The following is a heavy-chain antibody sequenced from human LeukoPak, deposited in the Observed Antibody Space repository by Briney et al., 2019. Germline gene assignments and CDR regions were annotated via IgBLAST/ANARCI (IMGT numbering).Heavy chain of an antibody. V-gene: IGHV3-66*02. Sequence: PGGSLRLSCAASGFTVSSNYMSWVRQAPGKGLEWVSVIYSGGSTYYADSVKGRFTISRDNSKNTLYLQMYSLRAEDTAVYYCARAVTVTTSYWFDPWGQGTLVTVSS. D-gene: IGHD4-17*01. CDR2: IYSGGST. CDR1: GFTVSSNY. CDR3: ARAVTVTTSYWFDP. J-gene: IGHJ5*02.